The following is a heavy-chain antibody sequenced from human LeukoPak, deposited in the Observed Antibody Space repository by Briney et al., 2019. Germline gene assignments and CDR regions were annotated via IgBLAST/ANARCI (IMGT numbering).Heavy chain of an antibody. Sequence: GGSLRLSCAASGFTFSSYSMNWVRQAPGKGLEWVSSISSSSYIYYADSVKGRFTISRDNAKNSLYLQMNSLRAEDTAVYYCARDGVYYYGSGSQHYGMDVWGQGTTVTVSS. CDR2: ISSSSYI. V-gene: IGHV3-21*01. D-gene: IGHD3-10*01. J-gene: IGHJ6*02. CDR1: GFTFSSYS. CDR3: ARDGVYYYGSGSQHYGMDV.